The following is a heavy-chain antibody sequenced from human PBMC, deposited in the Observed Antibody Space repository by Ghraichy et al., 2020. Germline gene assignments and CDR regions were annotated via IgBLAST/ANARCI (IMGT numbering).Heavy chain of an antibody. D-gene: IGHD2-15*01. CDR1: GFTFRDYY. CDR2: ISRTGRTI. J-gene: IGHJ4*02. CDR3: ARVFLDVVLLVGGDY. Sequence: GGSLRLSCAASGFTFRDYYFTWIRQAPGKGLELISYISRTGRTIFYADSVKGRFTISRDNARKSVFLQMNSLRAEDMAVYYCARVFLDVVLLVGGDYWGQGTLVTVSS. V-gene: IGHV3-11*01.